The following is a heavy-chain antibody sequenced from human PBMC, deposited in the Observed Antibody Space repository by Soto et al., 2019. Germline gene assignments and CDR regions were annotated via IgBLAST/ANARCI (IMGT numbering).Heavy chain of an antibody. V-gene: IGHV1-18*01. Sequence: ASVKVSCKASGYTFTSYGISWVRQAPGQGLEWMGWISAYNGNTNYAQKLQGRVTMTTDTSTSTAYMELRSLRSDDTAVYYCARRLVVYDSSGYFDYWGQGTLVTSPQ. CDR1: GYTFTSYG. CDR3: ARRLVVYDSSGYFDY. J-gene: IGHJ4*02. D-gene: IGHD3-22*01. CDR2: ISAYNGNT.